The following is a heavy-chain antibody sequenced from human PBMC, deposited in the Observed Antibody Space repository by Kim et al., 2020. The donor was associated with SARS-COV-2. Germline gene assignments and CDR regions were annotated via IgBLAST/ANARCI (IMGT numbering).Heavy chain of an antibody. D-gene: IGHD3-10*01. CDR2: ISADTGAR. Sequence: ASVKVSCKASGYTFDNSGISWVRQAPGQGLEYLGWISADTGARNYAQKVQGRVTMTTDTSTSTAYMELRSLSAGDTAVYYCARPTLVRGVIRPYFFDYWGQGSLVTVSS. V-gene: IGHV1-18*01. J-gene: IGHJ4*02. CDR3: ARPTLVRGVIRPYFFDY. CDR1: GYTFDNSG.